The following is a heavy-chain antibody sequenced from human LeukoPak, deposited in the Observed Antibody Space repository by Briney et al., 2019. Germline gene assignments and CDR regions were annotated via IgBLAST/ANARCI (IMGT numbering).Heavy chain of an antibody. V-gene: IGHV1-46*01. CDR1: GYTFTSYY. CDR3: ARSSVGSGYDFDY. J-gene: IGHJ4*02. Sequence: ASVKVSCKASGYTFTSYYIHWVRQATGQGLEWMGIINPSGGSTSSAQKFQGRVTVTRDTSTSTVYMELSSLRSEDTAVYYCARSSVGSGYDFDYWGQGTLVTVSS. D-gene: IGHD3-22*01. CDR2: INPSGGST.